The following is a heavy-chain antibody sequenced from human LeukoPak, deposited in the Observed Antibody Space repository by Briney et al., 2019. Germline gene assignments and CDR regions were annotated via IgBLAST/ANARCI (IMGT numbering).Heavy chain of an antibody. Sequence: GGSLRLSCAASGFTVSSDYMSWVRQAPVKGLAWVSVIYSGGSTDYADSVKGRFTISRDNAKNTLYLQMNSLRAEDTAVYYCARGLEYLDDYGMDVWGQGTTVTVSS. J-gene: IGHJ6*02. V-gene: IGHV3-66*01. CDR1: GFTVSSDY. D-gene: IGHD2-2*02. CDR2: IYSGGST. CDR3: ARGLEYLDDYGMDV.